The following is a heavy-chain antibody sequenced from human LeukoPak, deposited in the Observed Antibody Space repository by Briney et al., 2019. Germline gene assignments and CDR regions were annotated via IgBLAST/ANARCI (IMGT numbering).Heavy chain of an antibody. V-gene: IGHV3-21*01. Sequence: GGSLRLSCAASGFTFSSYSMSWVRQAPGEGLEWVSSISSSSSYIYYADSVQGRFTISSDNAKNSLYLQMNSLRAEDTAVYYCARDLGDYSFDYWGQGTLVTVSS. CDR1: GFTFSSYS. CDR2: ISSSSSYI. D-gene: IGHD4-17*01. J-gene: IGHJ4*02. CDR3: ARDLGDYSFDY.